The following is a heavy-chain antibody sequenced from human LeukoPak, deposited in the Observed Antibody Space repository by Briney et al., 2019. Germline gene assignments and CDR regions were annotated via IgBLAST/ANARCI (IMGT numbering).Heavy chain of an antibody. V-gene: IGHV3-74*01. CDR1: GFTFSDHY. D-gene: IGHD3-10*01. CDR3: ANSYSPPHY. CDR2: INTDGSVT. J-gene: IGHJ4*02. Sequence: GGSLRLSCAASGFTFSDHYMDWVRQAPGKRLVWVSRINTDGSVTTYADSVRGRFTISRDNAKNTLYLQMNSLRAEDSALYYCANSYSPPHYWGQGTLVTVSS.